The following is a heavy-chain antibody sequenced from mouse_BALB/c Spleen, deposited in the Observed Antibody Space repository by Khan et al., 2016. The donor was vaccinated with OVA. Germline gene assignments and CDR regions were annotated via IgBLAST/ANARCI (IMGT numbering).Heavy chain of an antibody. Sequence: QVQLQQSGAELAKPGASVKMSCKASGYTFTSYWMHWVQQRPGQGLEWIGYINPSTGYTEYNQRFKDKATLTADKSSSTAYMQLSSLTSEESAVYCDANHGSISAWLTYWGQGTLVTVSA. CDR3: ANHGSISAWLTY. D-gene: IGHD2-10*02. J-gene: IGHJ3*01. CDR1: GYTFTSYW. CDR2: INPSTGYT. V-gene: IGHV1-7*01.